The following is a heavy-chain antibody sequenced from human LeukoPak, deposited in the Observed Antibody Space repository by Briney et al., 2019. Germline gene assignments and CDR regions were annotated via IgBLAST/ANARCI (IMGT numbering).Heavy chain of an antibody. CDR2: INHSGST. V-gene: IGHV4-34*01. CDR1: GGSFSGYY. Sequence: SETLSLTCAVYGGSFSGYYWSWIRQPPGKGLEWIGEINHSGSTNYNPSLKSRVTISVDTSKNQFSLKLSSVTAADTAVYYCARDKSSWYRANWFDPWGQGTLVTVSS. J-gene: IGHJ5*02. CDR3: ARDKSSWYRANWFDP. D-gene: IGHD6-13*01.